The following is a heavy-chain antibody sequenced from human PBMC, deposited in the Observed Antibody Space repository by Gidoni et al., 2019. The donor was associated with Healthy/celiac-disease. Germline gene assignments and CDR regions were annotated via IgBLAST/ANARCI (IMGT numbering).Heavy chain of an antibody. J-gene: IGHJ4*02. CDR3: ARVRGPYGSGSYWLGINYFDY. CDR2: ISAYNGNT. V-gene: IGHV1-18*04. Sequence: QVQLVQSGAEVKKPGASVKVSCKASGYTFTSYGISWVRQAPGQGLEWMGWISAYNGNTNYAQKLQGRVTMTTDTSTSTAYMVLRSLRSDDTAVYYCARVRGPYGSGSYWLGINYFDYWGQGTLVTVSS. CDR1: GYTFTSYG. D-gene: IGHD3-10*01.